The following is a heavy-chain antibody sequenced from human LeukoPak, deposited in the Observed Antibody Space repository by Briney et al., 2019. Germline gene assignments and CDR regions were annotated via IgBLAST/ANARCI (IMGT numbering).Heavy chain of an antibody. D-gene: IGHD3-10*01. CDR2: ISYDGSDK. Sequence: PGGSLRLSCAASGFTFSNYAMHWVRQAPGKGLEWVAVISYDGSDKYYADSVKGRFTISRDNSKSTLYLQMNSLRTEDTAVYFCARAPPSLNTYYYGSGSAMDVWGQGTTVTVSS. V-gene: IGHV3-30-3*01. J-gene: IGHJ6*02. CDR1: GFTFSNYA. CDR3: ARAPPSLNTYYYGSGSAMDV.